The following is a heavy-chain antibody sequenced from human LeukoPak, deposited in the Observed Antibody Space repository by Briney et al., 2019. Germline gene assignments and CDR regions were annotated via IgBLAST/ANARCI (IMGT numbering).Heavy chain of an antibody. J-gene: IGHJ4*02. CDR1: GGSFSGYY. Sequence: SETLSLPCAVYGGSFSGYYWSWIRQPPGKGLEWIGEINHSGSTNYNPSLKSRVTISVDTSKNQFSLKLSSVTAADTAVYYCARGRTIFGVVTMQNFDYWGQGALVTVSS. CDR2: INHSGST. V-gene: IGHV4-34*01. D-gene: IGHD3-3*01. CDR3: ARGRTIFGVVTMQNFDY.